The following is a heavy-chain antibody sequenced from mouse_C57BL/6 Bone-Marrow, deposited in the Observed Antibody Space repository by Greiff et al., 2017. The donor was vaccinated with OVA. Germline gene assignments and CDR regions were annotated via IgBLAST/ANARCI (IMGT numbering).Heavy chain of an antibody. V-gene: IGHV1-15*01. J-gene: IGHJ2*01. Sequence: QVQLQQSGAELVRPGASVTLSCKASGYTFTDYEMHWVKQTPVHGLEWIGAIDPETGGTAYNQKFKGKAILTADKSSSTAYMELRSLTSEDSAVYYCTRFPSTVVERGYWGQGTTLTVSS. CDR1: GYTFTDYE. CDR3: TRFPSTVVERGY. CDR2: IDPETGGT. D-gene: IGHD1-1*01.